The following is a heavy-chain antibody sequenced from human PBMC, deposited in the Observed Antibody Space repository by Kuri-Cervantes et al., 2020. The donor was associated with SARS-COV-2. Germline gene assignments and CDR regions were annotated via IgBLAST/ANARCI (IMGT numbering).Heavy chain of an antibody. J-gene: IGHJ4*02. CDR3: ARDRLGVHDS. Sequence: GSLVTSCAASGVTFWRYAMHWVRQAPGKGLEWVAFISNDETNKDYLASGKGRFTVSRDNSQNTLYLQMQRLRSEDSAYYYSARDRLGVHDSWGQGTLVTVSS. V-gene: IGHV3-30*03. CDR2: ISNDETNK. D-gene: IGHD2-8*01. CDR1: GVTFWRYA.